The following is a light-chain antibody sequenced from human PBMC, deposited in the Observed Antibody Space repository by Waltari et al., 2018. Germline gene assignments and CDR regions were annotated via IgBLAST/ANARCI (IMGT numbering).Light chain of an antibody. CDR3: HHFNSYPIT. CDR2: DAS. V-gene: IGKV1-13*02. Sequence: AIQLTQSPSSLSASVGDRVTITCRASQGISSALAWYQQKPGKAPKLLIYDASSLESGVQSRLRGSGSGTDCTLTISSLQPDDFATYYCHHFNSYPITFGQGTRLEIK. J-gene: IGKJ5*01. CDR1: QGISSA.